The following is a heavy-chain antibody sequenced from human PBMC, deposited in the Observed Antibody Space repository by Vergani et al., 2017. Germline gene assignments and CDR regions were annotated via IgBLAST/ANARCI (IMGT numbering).Heavy chain of an antibody. V-gene: IGHV3-9*01. Sequence: EVQLVESGGGLVQPGRSLRLSCAASGFTFDDYAMHWVRQAPGKGLEWVSGISWNSGSIGYADSVKGRFTISRDNSKNTLYLQMNSLRAEDTAVYYCAKVFISYYYGMDVWGQGTTVTVSS. CDR3: AKVFISYYYGMDV. CDR2: ISWNSGSI. CDR1: GFTFDDYA. J-gene: IGHJ6*02. D-gene: IGHD3-10*02.